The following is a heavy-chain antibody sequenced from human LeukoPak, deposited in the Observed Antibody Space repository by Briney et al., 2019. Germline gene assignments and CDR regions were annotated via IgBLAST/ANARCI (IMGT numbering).Heavy chain of an antibody. CDR3: ARVSGTILIWPQPFGDGMDV. CDR2: ISGSGHTT. Sequence: QAGGSLRLSCAASRFTFSSSVMSWVRQAPGKGLECVSAISGSGHTTYYADSVKGRFAISRDNSKNTLCLQMNSLTAEDTAVYYCARVSGTILIWPQPFGDGMDVWGQGTTVTVSS. D-gene: IGHD2-8*01. V-gene: IGHV3-23*01. CDR1: RFTFSSSV. J-gene: IGHJ6*02.